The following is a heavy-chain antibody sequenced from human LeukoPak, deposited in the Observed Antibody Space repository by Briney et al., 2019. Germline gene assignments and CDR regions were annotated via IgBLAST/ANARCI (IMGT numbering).Heavy chain of an antibody. Sequence: GGSLRLSCVASGFTFSIYTMSWVRQAPGKGLEWVAVIWYDGSNKYYADSVKGRFTISRDNSKNTLYLQMNSLRAEDTAVYYCARGHGIRYYDFWSGYCDFDYWGQGTLVTVSS. D-gene: IGHD3-3*01. J-gene: IGHJ4*02. CDR2: IWYDGSNK. V-gene: IGHV3-33*08. CDR3: ARGHGIRYYDFWSGYCDFDY. CDR1: GFTFSIYT.